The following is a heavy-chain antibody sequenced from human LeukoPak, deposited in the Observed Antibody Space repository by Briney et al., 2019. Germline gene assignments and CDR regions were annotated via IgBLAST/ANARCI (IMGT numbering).Heavy chain of an antibody. D-gene: IGHD6-25*01. V-gene: IGHV3-11*01. CDR3: ARAFSFDPRAAGPDH. Sequence: SGGSLRLSCAASGFTFSDYYMTWIRQAPGKGLEWVSYISGSGSIIYYADSVKGRFTISRDNAKNSLFLQMNSLRAEDTAVYYCARAFSFDPRAAGPDHWGQGTLVTVSS. J-gene: IGHJ4*02. CDR1: GFTFSDYY. CDR2: ISGSGSII.